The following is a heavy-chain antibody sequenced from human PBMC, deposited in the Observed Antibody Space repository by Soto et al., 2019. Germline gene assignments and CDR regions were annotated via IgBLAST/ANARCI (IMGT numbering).Heavy chain of an antibody. Sequence: QVQLVESGGGLVKPGGSLRLSCAASGFTFSDYYMSWIRQAPGKGLEWVSYISSSGSTIYYADSVKGRFTISRDNAKNSLYLQMTSLRSEDTAVYYCARAVAAAGPPWYGMDVWGQGTTVTVSS. CDR2: ISSSGSTI. CDR1: GFTFSDYY. J-gene: IGHJ6*02. CDR3: ARAVAAAGPPWYGMDV. D-gene: IGHD6-13*01. V-gene: IGHV3-11*01.